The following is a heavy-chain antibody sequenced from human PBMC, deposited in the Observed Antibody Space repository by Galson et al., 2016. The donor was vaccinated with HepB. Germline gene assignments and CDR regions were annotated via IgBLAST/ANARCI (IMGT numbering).Heavy chain of an antibody. CDR1: DDSVNKSTFY. Sequence: ETLSLTCAVSDDSVNKSTFYWAWIRQPPGKGLEWIGSVHKSGRTNYNPSLKSRLTISVDTSRNQFFMELSSATAADTAVYYCARVMGDTRGYIIDYWGQGTLVTVSS. CDR2: VHKSGRT. V-gene: IGHV4-39*07. J-gene: IGHJ4*02. CDR3: ARVMGDTRGYIIDY. D-gene: IGHD3-22*01.